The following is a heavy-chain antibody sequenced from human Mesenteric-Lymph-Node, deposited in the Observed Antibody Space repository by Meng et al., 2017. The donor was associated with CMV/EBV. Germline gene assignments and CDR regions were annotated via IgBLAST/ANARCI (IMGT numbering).Heavy chain of an antibody. V-gene: IGHV4-38-2*02. D-gene: IGHD2-2*01. J-gene: IGHJ5*02. CDR2: IYHSGNT. Sequence: SETLSLTCTVSGYSISSGYYWGWIRQPPGKGLEWIGRIYHSGNTYYNPSHKSRVTRSVDTSKNQFSLKLGSVTAADTAGYYCAKGFYQLLSGNWFDAWGQGTLVTVSS. CDR3: AKGFYQLLSGNWFDA. CDR1: GYSISSGYY.